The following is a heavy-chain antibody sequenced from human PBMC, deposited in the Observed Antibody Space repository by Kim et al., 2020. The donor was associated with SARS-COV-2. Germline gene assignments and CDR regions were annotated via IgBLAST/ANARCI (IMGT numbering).Heavy chain of an antibody. Sequence: GGSLRLSCAASGFTFSNAWMSWVRQAPGKGLEWVGRIKSKIDGGTIKYAAPVKGRFTISRDDSTTTVYLKMNSLKTEDTAVYYWTPHLIGGYWGQGTLVT. CDR1: GFTFSNAW. J-gene: IGHJ4*02. CDR2: IKSKIDGGTI. V-gene: IGHV3-15*01. CDR3: TPHLIGGY.